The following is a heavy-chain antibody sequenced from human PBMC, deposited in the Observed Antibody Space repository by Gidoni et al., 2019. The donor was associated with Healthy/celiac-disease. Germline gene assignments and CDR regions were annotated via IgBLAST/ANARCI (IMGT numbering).Heavy chain of an antibody. J-gene: IGHJ4*02. Sequence: QVQLVESGGGVVEPGRSLRLSCGASGFLFSSYGMHWVRQAPGKGLEWVAVIWNNGSNKYYADSVKGRFTISRDNSKNTLYLQMNSLRAEDTAVYYCARDEDDSSGYYYYYWGQGTLVTVSS. D-gene: IGHD3-22*01. CDR2: IWNNGSNK. CDR3: ARDEDDSSGYYYYY. CDR1: GFLFSSYG. V-gene: IGHV3-33*01.